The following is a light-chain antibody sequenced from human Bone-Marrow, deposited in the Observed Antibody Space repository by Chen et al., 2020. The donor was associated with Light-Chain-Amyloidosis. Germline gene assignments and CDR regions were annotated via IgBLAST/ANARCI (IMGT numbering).Light chain of an antibody. J-gene: IGLJ2*01. CDR2: QDN. CDR3: QAWDSNTVI. V-gene: IGLV3-1*01. CDR1: ELGNKF. Sequence: SYELTQPPSASVSPGQTASITCSGDELGNKFASWYQQKPGQSPVVVIYQDNKRPSGIPERFSGSNSGNTATLNISGTQAMDEADYYCQAWDSNTVIFGGGTKLTVL.